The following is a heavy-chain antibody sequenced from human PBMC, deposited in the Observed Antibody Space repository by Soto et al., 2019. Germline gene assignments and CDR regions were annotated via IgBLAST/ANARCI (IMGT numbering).Heavy chain of an antibody. J-gene: IGHJ6*02. CDR1: GYSFTSYW. Sequence: GESLEISWKGSGYSFTSYWMTWVRQMPGKCLGWMGGIEPGDSYTNYRPSFQGHLTISADKPIRTAYLKWSSLTASDTAMYYCARRSGMDVWGQGTTVTVYS. CDR3: ARRSGMDV. CDR2: IEPGDSYT. V-gene: IGHV5-10-1*01.